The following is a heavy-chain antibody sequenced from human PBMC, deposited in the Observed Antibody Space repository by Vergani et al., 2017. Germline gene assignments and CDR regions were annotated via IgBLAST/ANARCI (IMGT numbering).Heavy chain of an antibody. D-gene: IGHD3-10*01. CDR3: ARRETITMVRSLDY. Sequence: EVQLVESGGGLVKPGGSLRLSCAASGFTFSSYSMNWVRQAPGKGLEWVSSISSSSSYIYYADSVKGRFTISRDNAKNSLYLQMNSLRAEDTAVYYCARRETITMVRSLDYWGQGTLVTVSS. CDR2: ISSSSSYI. V-gene: IGHV3-21*01. J-gene: IGHJ4*02. CDR1: GFTFSSYS.